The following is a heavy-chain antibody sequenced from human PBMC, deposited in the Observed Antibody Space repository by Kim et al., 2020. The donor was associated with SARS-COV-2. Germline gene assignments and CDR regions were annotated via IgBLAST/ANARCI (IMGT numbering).Heavy chain of an antibody. Sequence: GGSLRLSCAASGFTFSDYYMSWIRQAPGKGLEWVSYISSSGSTIYYADSVKGRFTISRDNAKNSLYLQMNSLRAEDTAVYYCARCQAEFVLVVYAISYFDDWGQGTLVTVSS. V-gene: IGHV3-11*01. D-gene: IGHD2-8*02. CDR3: ARCQAEFVLVVYAISYFDD. CDR2: ISSSGSTI. J-gene: IGHJ4*02. CDR1: GFTFSDYY.